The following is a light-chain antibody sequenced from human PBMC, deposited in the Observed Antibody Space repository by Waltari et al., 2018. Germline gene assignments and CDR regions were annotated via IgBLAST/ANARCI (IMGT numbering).Light chain of an antibody. CDR2: AAS. V-gene: IGKV1-39*01. CDR3: QHLNSYPPLT. Sequence: DIQMTQSPSSLSASAGDRVTITCRASQSITNFLNWYQQTPGKAPKLLISAASSFQSGVPSRFSGSGSGTDFTLTISSLQPDDFATYYCQHLNSYPPLTFGGGTKVEIK. J-gene: IGKJ4*01. CDR1: QSITNF.